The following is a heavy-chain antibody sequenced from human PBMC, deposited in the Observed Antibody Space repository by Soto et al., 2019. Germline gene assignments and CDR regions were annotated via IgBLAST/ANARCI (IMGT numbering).Heavy chain of an antibody. CDR1: GFSMSSYA. CDR3: AQSVYGSDWFDP. V-gene: IGHV3-23*01. Sequence: GGSLRLSYAASGFSMSSYAVTWVRQAPGKGMEWVSAISGSGGSTYYADPVKGRFTISRDNSKNTLYLQMNSLRAEDTAVYYCAQSVYGSDWFDPWGQGTLVTVSS. D-gene: IGHD3-10*01. CDR2: ISGSGGST. J-gene: IGHJ5*02.